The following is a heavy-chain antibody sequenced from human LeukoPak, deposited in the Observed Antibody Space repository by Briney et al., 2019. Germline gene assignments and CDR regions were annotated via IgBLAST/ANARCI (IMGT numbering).Heavy chain of an antibody. CDR3: ARGGPDGYYDILTGYPDWYFDL. J-gene: IGHJ2*01. D-gene: IGHD3-9*01. V-gene: IGHV4-34*01. CDR1: GGSFSGYY. Sequence: PSETLSLTCAVYGGSFSGYYWSWIRQPPGKGLEWSGEINHSGSTNYNPSLKSRVTISVDTSKNQFSLKLSSVTAADTAVYYCARGGPDGYYDILTGYPDWYFDLWGRGTLVTVSS. CDR2: INHSGST.